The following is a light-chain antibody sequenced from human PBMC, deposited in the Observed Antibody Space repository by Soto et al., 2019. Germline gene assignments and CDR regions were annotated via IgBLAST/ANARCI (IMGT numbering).Light chain of an antibody. CDR1: QSVSSS. J-gene: IGKJ4*01. V-gene: IGKV3-11*01. Sequence: EVVLTQSPATLSLSPGERANLSCRASQSVSSSLAWYQQKPGQAPRLLIYDASKRATGIPARFSGGGSGTDFTLTISSLEPEDVAVYYCQQRSNWPPALTFGGGTKVEIK. CDR2: DAS. CDR3: QQRSNWPPALT.